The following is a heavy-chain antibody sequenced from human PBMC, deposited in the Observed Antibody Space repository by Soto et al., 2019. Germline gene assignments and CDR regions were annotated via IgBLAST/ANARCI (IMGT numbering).Heavy chain of an antibody. J-gene: IGHJ4*02. CDR2: INAGNGNT. CDR3: ASTPPEVPAAMPFDY. V-gene: IGHV1-3*01. CDR1: GYTFTSYA. D-gene: IGHD2-2*01. Sequence: QVQLVQSGAEVKKPGASVKVSCKASGYTFTSYAMHWVRQAPGQRLEWMGWINAGNGNTKYSQKFQGRVTITRDTSASTAYMELSSLRSEDTAVYYCASTPPEVPAAMPFDYWGQGTLVTVSS.